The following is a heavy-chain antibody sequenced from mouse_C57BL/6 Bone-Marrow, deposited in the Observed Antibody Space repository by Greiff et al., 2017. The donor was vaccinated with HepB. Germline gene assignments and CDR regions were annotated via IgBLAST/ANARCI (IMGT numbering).Heavy chain of an antibody. V-gene: IGHV1-69*01. Sequence: VQLQQPGAELVMPGASVKLSCKASGYTFTSYWMHWVKQRPGQGLEWIGEIDPSDSYTNYNQKFKGKSTLTVDKSSSTACMQLSSLTSEDSAVYYCASAYGSSYNWYFDVWGTGTTVTVSS. D-gene: IGHD1-1*01. CDR1: GYTFTSYW. J-gene: IGHJ1*03. CDR2: IDPSDSYT. CDR3: ASAYGSSYNWYFDV.